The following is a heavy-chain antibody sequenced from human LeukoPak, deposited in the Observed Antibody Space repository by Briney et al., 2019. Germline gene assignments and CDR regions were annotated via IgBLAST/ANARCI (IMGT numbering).Heavy chain of an antibody. Sequence: ASVMVSCKASGYTFTNYEINWVRQATGQGLEWMGSMNPKSGNTIYAQKFQGRVTITRNTSISTAYMELSSLRSEDTAVYFCARGSPEWLSLDWIDPWGQGSLVTVSS. D-gene: IGHD3-3*01. CDR1: GYTFTNYE. V-gene: IGHV1-8*03. J-gene: IGHJ5*02. CDR3: ARGSPEWLSLDWIDP. CDR2: MNPKSGNT.